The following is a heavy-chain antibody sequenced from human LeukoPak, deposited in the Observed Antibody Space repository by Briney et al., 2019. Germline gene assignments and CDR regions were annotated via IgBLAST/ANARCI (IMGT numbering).Heavy chain of an antibody. D-gene: IGHD6-13*01. Sequence: ASVKVSCKASGYTFTGYYLHWGRQAPGQGLEWMGWINPNSGGTNYAQKFQGWVTMTRDTSICTAYMELRRLRSDDPAVYYCPREVRSHGYYPYYYMDVWGKGTTVSVSS. J-gene: IGHJ6*03. CDR3: PREVRSHGYYPYYYMDV. CDR1: GYTFTGYY. CDR2: INPNSGGT. V-gene: IGHV1-2*04.